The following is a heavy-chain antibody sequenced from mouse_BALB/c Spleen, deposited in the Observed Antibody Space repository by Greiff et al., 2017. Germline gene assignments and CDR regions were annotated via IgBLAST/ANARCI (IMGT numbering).Heavy chain of an antibody. CDR3: ARGGDGYPHYAMDY. CDR1: GYTFTDYA. V-gene: IGHV1S137*01. Sequence: VQLQQSGAELVRPGVSVKISCKGSGYTFTDYAMHWVKQSHAKSLEWIGVISTYYGDASYNQKFKGKATMTVDKSSSTAYMELARLTSEDSAIYYCARGGDGYPHYAMDYWGQGTSVTVSS. J-gene: IGHJ4*01. D-gene: IGHD2-3*01. CDR2: ISTYYGDA.